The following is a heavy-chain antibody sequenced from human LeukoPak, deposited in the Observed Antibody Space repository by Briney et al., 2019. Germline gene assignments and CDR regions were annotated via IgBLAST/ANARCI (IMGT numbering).Heavy chain of an antibody. J-gene: IGHJ5*02. V-gene: IGHV1-2*02. CDR2: FNPNTGGT. D-gene: IGHD2-8*02. CDR3: AREGYCTGDKCSLHP. CDR1: GYTFIAYY. Sequence: ASVKVSCKTSGYTFIAYYMHWVRQAPGQGPEWMGWFNPNTGGTNYAQKFQGRVTMTRDTSISTAYMELSRLRSDDTAVYYCAREGYCTGDKCSLHPWGQGTLVTVSS.